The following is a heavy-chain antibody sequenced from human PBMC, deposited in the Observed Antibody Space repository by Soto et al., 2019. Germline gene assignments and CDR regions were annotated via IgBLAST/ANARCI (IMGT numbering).Heavy chain of an antibody. CDR1: GGTFSSYA. Sequence: SVKLYCKASGGTFSSYAISWVRQAPGQGLEWMGGIIPIFGTANYAQKFQGRVTITADESTSTAYMELSSLRSEDTAVYYCARGRQRELPFDYWGQGTLVTVSS. CDR2: IIPIFGTA. CDR3: ARGRQRELPFDY. J-gene: IGHJ4*02. V-gene: IGHV1-69*13. D-gene: IGHD1-26*01.